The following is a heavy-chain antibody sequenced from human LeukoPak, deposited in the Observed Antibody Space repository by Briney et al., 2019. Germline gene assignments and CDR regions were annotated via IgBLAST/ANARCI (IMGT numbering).Heavy chain of an antibody. J-gene: IGHJ4*02. CDR1: GFTFSNHA. D-gene: IGHD3-9*01. Sequence: GGSLRLSCAASGFTFSNHAMSWVRQAPGKGLEWVSDISGSSLSIHYADSVEGRFTISRDNSENTLYLQMNSLRAEDTAVYYCARVSLAIYLQHLDYWGQGTLVTVSS. CDR2: ISGSSLSI. V-gene: IGHV3-23*01. CDR3: ARVSLAIYLQHLDY.